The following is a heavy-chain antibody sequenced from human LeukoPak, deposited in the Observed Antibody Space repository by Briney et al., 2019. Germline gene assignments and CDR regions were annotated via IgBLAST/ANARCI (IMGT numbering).Heavy chain of an antibody. CDR2: IYHSGST. V-gene: IGHV4-39*07. CDR1: GGSISSSSYY. J-gene: IGHJ4*02. CDR3: ARGEGDY. Sequence: NPSETLSLTCTVSGGSISSSSYYWGWIRQPPGKGLEWIGSIYHSGSTYYNPSLKSRVTISVDTSKNQFSLKLSSVTAADTAVYYCARGEGDYWGQGTLVTVSS.